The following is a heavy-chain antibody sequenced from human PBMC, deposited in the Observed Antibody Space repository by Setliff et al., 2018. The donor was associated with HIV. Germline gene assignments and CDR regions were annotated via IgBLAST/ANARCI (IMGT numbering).Heavy chain of an antibody. J-gene: IGHJ4*02. D-gene: IGHD2-15*01. V-gene: IGHV4-4*09. CDR3: ATLDHSGGNCLAY. CDR2: IHSSGST. Sequence: SSETLSLTCTVSGGSVNDFYCNWIRQPPGKGPEWIGYIHSSGSTIYNPSLKSRITISLDTSKEQFSLELSSATAADTAVYYCATLDHSGGNCLAYWGQGSLVTVSS. CDR1: GGSVNDFY.